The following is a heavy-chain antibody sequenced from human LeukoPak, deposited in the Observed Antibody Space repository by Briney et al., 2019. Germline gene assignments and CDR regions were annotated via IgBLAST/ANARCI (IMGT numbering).Heavy chain of an antibody. D-gene: IGHD4-11*01. CDR2: IYYSGST. J-gene: IGHJ5*02. CDR1: GVSISSSSYY. V-gene: IGHV4-39*01. Sequence: SETLSLTCTVSGVSISSSSYYWGWLRQPPGKGLEWIGSIYYSGSTYYNPSLKSRVTISVDTSKNQFSLKLSSVTAADTAVYYCARSTTIKGWFDPWGQGTLVTVSS. CDR3: ARSTTIKGWFDP.